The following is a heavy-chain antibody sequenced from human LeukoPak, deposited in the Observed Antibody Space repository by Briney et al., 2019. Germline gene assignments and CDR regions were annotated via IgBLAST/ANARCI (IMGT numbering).Heavy chain of an antibody. CDR3: ARATHNTGSYVSDY. CDR2: IDPKSGGT. V-gene: IGHV1-2*02. CDR1: GYTFTDYY. Sequence: ASVKVSFKASGYTFTDYYMHWVRQAPGQGLEWMGWIDPKSGGTNYAQKFKGRVTMTRDTSISAGYMELSGLRSDDTAVYYCARATHNTGSYVSDYWGQGTLVTVSS. J-gene: IGHJ4*02. D-gene: IGHD1-26*01.